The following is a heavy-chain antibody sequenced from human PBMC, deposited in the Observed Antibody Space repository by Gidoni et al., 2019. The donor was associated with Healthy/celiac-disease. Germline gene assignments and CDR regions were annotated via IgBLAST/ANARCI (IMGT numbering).Heavy chain of an antibody. D-gene: IGHD2-15*01. V-gene: IGHV1-69*06. CDR1: RVTFCSYA. J-gene: IGHJ4*02. CDR2: IITIFGTA. CDR3: AARVVVVVAATGAYFDY. Sequence: QLQLVQSGAEVKKPGSSVKVSCKASRVTFCSYAFSWVRQAPGQGLEWMGGIITIFGTANYAQKFQGRVTITADKSTSTAYMELSSLRSEDTAVYYCAARVVVVVAATGAYFDYWGQGTLVTVSS.